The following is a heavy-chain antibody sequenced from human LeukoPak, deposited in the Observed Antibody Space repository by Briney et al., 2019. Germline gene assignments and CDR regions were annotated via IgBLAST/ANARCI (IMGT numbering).Heavy chain of an antibody. J-gene: IGHJ4*02. CDR1: GGSISVYY. Sequence: SETLSLTCTVSGGSISVYYWSWIRQPAGKGLEWIGRIYTSGTTHYNPSLKSRVTMSVDTSKNQFSLKLRSVTAADTAVYYCARGERKYYYDSSGYYYVQDWGQGIQVTVSS. CDR3: ARGERKYYYDSSGYYYVQD. V-gene: IGHV4-4*07. CDR2: IYTSGTT. D-gene: IGHD3-22*01.